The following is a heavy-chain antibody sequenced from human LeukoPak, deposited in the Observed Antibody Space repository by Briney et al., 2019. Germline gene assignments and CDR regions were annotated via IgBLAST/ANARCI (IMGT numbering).Heavy chain of an antibody. CDR2: INHSGST. Sequence: PSETLSLTCAVYGGSFSGYYWSWIRQPPGKGLEWIGEINHSGSTNYNPSLKSRVTISVDTSKNQFSLKLSSVTAADTAVYYCARTDYDILTGYRDPQSYYMDVWGRGTTVTVSS. V-gene: IGHV4-34*01. J-gene: IGHJ6*03. D-gene: IGHD3-9*01. CDR1: GGSFSGYY. CDR3: ARTDYDILTGYRDPQSYYMDV.